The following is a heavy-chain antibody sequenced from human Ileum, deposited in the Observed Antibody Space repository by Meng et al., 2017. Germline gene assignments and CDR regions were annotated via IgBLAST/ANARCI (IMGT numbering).Heavy chain of an antibody. V-gene: IGHV1-18*01. CDR1: GYTFNRYA. CDR2: ISPYHGNT. D-gene: IGHD1-14*01. CDR3: SRRGIDHPPIDFDS. J-gene: IGHJ4*02. Sequence: SEKVSCQASGYTFNRYAISWVRQAPGQGLEWMGWISPYHGNTNYEQKLQGRVTLTTDTSTSTDYMVLMSLRSDDTAVYYCSRRGIDHPPIDFDSWGQGTLVTVSS.